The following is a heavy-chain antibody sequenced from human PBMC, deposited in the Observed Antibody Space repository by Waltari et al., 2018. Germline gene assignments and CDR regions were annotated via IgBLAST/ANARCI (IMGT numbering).Heavy chain of an antibody. Sequence: EVQLVESGGGVVQPGGSLRLSCEASEFTFSLSWLTWVRQGPGKGREWVSRSNSDGSSISYADSVKGRFTISKDNARNTVYLQMNSLRAEDTAIYYCARGARRTSQTTGWWYFDLWGRGTLLTVSS. V-gene: IGHV3-74*01. CDR2: SNSDGSSI. CDR1: EFTFSLSW. CDR3: ARGARRTSQTTGWWYFDL. J-gene: IGHJ2*01. D-gene: IGHD4-17*01.